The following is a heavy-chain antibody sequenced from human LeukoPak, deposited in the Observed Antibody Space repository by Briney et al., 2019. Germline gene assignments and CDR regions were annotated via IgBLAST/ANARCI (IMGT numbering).Heavy chain of an antibody. J-gene: IGHJ4*02. Sequence: GSLRLSCAASGFTFSSYAMSWVRQAPGKGLEWIGFISYSGYTSYSPSLKSRVAISVDTSKSQFSLRLNSMTAADTAIYYCARGRNDNGGMFFDSWAQGTLVTVSS. CDR2: ISYSGYT. CDR1: GFTFSSYA. D-gene: IGHD4-23*01. CDR3: ARGRNDNGGMFFDS. V-gene: IGHV4-59*01.